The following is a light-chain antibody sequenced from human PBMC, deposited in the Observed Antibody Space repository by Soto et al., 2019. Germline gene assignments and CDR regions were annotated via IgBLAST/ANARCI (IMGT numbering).Light chain of an antibody. CDR3: QQYNNWPRT. CDR2: EAS. Sequence: EIVMTQSPATLAVSPGARATLSCRTSQNIDSKLVWYQQKPGQGPRLLVYEASTGATGIPARFSGSESGTEFTLTISSLQAEDFAVYYCQQYNNWPRTFGQGTMV. V-gene: IGKV3-15*01. J-gene: IGKJ1*01. CDR1: QNIDSK.